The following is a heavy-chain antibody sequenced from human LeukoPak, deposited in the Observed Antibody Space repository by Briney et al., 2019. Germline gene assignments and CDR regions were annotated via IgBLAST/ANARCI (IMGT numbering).Heavy chain of an antibody. Sequence: PSETLSLTCTVFGVSISSGDYYWSWIRQPPGKGLEWIGYVYHSGSTYYNPSLKSRVTISVDRSKNQFSLKLSSVTAADTAVYYCARDRRSSSWYFSRWFDPWGQGTLVTVSS. J-gene: IGHJ5*02. CDR2: VYHSGST. CDR3: ARDRRSSSWYFSRWFDP. CDR1: GVSISSGDYY. V-gene: IGHV4-30-2*01. D-gene: IGHD6-13*01.